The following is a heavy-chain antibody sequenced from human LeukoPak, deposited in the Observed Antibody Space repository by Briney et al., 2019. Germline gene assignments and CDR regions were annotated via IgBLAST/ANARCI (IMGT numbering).Heavy chain of an antibody. CDR3: ARDRNFPRDQFDY. J-gene: IGHJ4*02. CDR2: ISVDGSGA. V-gene: IGHV3-23*01. D-gene: IGHD2-2*01. CDR1: GFTFGSYA. Sequence: GGSLRLSCAASGFTFGSYAMSWVRQAPGKGLEWVSAISVDGSGAWYAGSVRGRSTISRDNSKSTVYLQMNSLTADDTAVYFCARDRNFPRDQFDYWGQGTLVTVSS.